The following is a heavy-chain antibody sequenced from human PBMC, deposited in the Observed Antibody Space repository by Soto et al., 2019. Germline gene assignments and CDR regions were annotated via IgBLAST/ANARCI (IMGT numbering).Heavy chain of an antibody. J-gene: IGHJ4*02. V-gene: IGHV3-7*03. D-gene: IGHD2-2*01. CDR1: GFIFSDYW. Sequence: GGTLRLSCAASGFIFSDYWMSWVRQAPGKGPEWVANIKFDGSEKQYVDSVRGRFTISRDSSRNSLFLQMNSLRAGDTAVYYCVKDGGYCSSSTCYSPRNHYFDSWGQGTLVTVS. CDR3: VKDGGYCSSSTCYSPRNHYFDS. CDR2: IKFDGSEK.